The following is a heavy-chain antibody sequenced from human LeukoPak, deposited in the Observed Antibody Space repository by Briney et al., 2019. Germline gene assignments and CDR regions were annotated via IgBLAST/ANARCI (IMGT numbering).Heavy chain of an antibody. V-gene: IGHV4-59*01. CDR2: LFASGST. D-gene: IGHD1-1*01. J-gene: IGHJ6*02. CDR3: ARDSDNGLDV. CDR1: GPSISSYY. Sequence: PSETLSLTCTVSGPSISSYYWSCIRQPPGKGLEWIGYLFASGSTNYNTSLKRRVTISVDTSMGQLSLHVYSVTAADTAVYCCARDSDNGLDVWGPGATVTVSS.